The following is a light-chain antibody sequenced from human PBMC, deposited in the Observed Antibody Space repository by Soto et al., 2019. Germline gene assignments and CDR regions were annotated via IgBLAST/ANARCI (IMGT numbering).Light chain of an antibody. V-gene: IGLV2-23*01. CDR2: EGS. J-gene: IGLJ3*02. Sequence: QSVLTQPASVSGSPVQSITISCTGTSSDVGNYNLVSWYQHHPGKSPKLMIYEGSKRPSGVSNRFSGSKSGNTASLTISGLPAEDEADYYCCSFAGSSTWVFGGGTKLNVL. CDR1: SSDVGNYNL. CDR3: CSFAGSSTWV.